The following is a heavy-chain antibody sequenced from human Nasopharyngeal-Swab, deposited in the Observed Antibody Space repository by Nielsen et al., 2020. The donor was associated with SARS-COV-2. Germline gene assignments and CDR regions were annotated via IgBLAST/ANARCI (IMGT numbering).Heavy chain of an antibody. CDR3: ARYSNYYYYYGMDV. J-gene: IGHJ6*02. Sequence: ASVKVSCKASGYTFTSYDINWVRQATGQGLEWMGWMNPNSGNTGYAQKFQGRVTMTRDTSISTAYMELSRLRSDDTAVYYCARYSNYYYYYGMDVWGQGTTVTVSS. D-gene: IGHD4-11*01. V-gene: IGHV1-8*01. CDR2: MNPNSGNT. CDR1: GYTFTSYD.